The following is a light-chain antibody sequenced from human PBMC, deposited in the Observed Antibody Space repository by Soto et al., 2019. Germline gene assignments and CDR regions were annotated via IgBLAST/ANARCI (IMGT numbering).Light chain of an antibody. CDR3: QQRTNWRYT. Sequence: IVLTQSPDALSLSPGERATLSCWATQTIGSRVAWYQQRPGLAPRLLIYDTSTRVAGIPARFSGSGSGTDFTLTISSLEPEDFAVYYCQQRTNWRYTFGQGTKLQI. CDR1: QTIGSR. J-gene: IGKJ2*01. CDR2: DTS. V-gene: IGKV3-11*01.